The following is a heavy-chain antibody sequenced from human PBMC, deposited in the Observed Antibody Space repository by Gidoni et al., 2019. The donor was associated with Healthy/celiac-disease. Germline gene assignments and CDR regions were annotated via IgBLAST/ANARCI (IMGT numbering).Heavy chain of an antibody. Sequence: QVQLQQWGAGLLKPSETLSLTCAVYGGSFSGYYWSWIRQPPGKGLEWIGEINHSGSTNYNPSLKSRVTISVDTSKNQFSLKLSSVTAADTAVYYCARGSTTPDVYGFDPWGQGTLVTVSS. V-gene: IGHV4-34*01. CDR3: ARGSTTPDVYGFDP. CDR1: GGSFSGYY. D-gene: IGHD3-16*01. CDR2: INHSGST. J-gene: IGHJ5*02.